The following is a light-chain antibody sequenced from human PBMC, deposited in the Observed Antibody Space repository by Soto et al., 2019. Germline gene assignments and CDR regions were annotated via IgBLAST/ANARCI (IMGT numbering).Light chain of an antibody. CDR1: SSNIGATYH. J-gene: IGLJ3*02. CDR3: QSYDSSLSGSV. Sequence: QSVLTQPPSVSGAPGQRVTISCTGSSSNIGATYHVHWYQQLPGTAPKLLIYGNSNRPSGVPDRFSGSKSGTSASLAITGLQAEDEADHYCQSYDSSLSGSVFGGGTKLTVL. V-gene: IGLV1-40*01. CDR2: GNS.